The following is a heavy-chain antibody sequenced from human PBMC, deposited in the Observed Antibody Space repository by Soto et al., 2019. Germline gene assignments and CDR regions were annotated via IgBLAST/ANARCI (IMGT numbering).Heavy chain of an antibody. CDR3: AKEGGSGSYPNWFDP. CDR2: ISGTGGST. V-gene: IGHV3-23*01. D-gene: IGHD3-10*01. Sequence: EVQLLESGGGLVQPGGSLRLSCAASGFTFSNYAMTWVRQAPGKGLEWVSSISGTGGSTYYADSVKGRFTISRDKSKNTLYMQMNSLRVEDTAVYYCAKEGGSGSYPNWFDPWGQGTQVTVSS. J-gene: IGHJ5*02. CDR1: GFTFSNYA.